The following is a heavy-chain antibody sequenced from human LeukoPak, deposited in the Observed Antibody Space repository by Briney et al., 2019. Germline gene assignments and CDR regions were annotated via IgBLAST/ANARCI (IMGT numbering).Heavy chain of an antibody. CDR1: GFTFSGSA. CDR2: IRSKANSYAT. D-gene: IGHD3-22*01. CDR3: VRQYGYYDSSGRYNWFDP. V-gene: IGHV3-73*01. J-gene: IGHJ5*02. Sequence: PGGSLRLSCAASGFTFSGSAIHWVRQASGKGLEWLGRIRSKANSYATVYAASLKGRFIISRDDSKNTAYLQMNSLNTDDTAIYYCVRQYGYYDSSGRYNWFDPWGQGTLVTVSS.